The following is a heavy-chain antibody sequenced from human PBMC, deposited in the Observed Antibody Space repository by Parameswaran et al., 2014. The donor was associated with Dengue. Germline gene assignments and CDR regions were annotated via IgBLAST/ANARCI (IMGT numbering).Heavy chain of an antibody. CDR2: IYYSGRT. D-gene: IGHD6-6*01. Sequence: WIRQPPGKGLEWIGSIYYSGRTYFNPSLESRVTVSLDSSKNQFSLKLFSVTAADTAVYYCARLPGEQLGPLYFYFYYLDVWGKGTTVTVSS. J-gene: IGHJ6*03. V-gene: IGHV4-39*01. CDR3: ARLPGEQLGPLYFYFYYLDV.